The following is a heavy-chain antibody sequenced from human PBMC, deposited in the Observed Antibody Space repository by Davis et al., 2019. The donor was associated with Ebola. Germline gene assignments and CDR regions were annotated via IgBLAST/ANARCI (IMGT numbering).Heavy chain of an antibody. J-gene: IGHJ3*02. CDR3: ARVHGDYVFLSDAFDI. CDR2: ISSSSSYT. Sequence: PGGSLRLSCASSGFTFSSYSMNWVRQAPGKGLEWVSYISSSSSYTNYADPVKGRFTISRDNAKNSLYLQMNSLRDEDTAVYYCARVHGDYVFLSDAFDIWGQGTMVTVSS. D-gene: IGHD4-17*01. V-gene: IGHV3-48*02. CDR1: GFTFSSYS.